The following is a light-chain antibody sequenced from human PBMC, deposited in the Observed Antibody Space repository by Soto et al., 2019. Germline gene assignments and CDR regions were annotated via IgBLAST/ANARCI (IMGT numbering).Light chain of an antibody. V-gene: IGKV2-30*02. CDR3: MQAKQWPLT. CDR2: KVS. CDR1: QSLVHSDGNTY. J-gene: IGKJ2*01. Sequence: DVVMTQSPLALPVTLGQPASMSCRSSQSLVHSDGNTYLNWFQQRPGHSPRRLIYKVSNRDSGVPDRFSGSGSGTDFTLKISRVEAEDVGVYYCMQAKQWPLTFGQGTKLEIK.